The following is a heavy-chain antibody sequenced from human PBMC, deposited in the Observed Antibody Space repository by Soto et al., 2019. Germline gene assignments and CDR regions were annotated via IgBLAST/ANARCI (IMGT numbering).Heavy chain of an antibody. CDR2: IYHSGKT. J-gene: IGHJ5*02. Sequence: PSETLSLTCVVSGYSISSGYYWAWVRQPPGKELEWIGSIYHSGKTYYKPSLRSRVTVSVDTSKSQFSMKLISVTAADTAVYYCARDKRVTMIGGWFDPWGQGTLVTVSS. V-gene: IGHV4-38-2*02. CDR3: ARDKRVTMIGGWFDP. CDR1: GYSISSGYY. D-gene: IGHD3-22*01.